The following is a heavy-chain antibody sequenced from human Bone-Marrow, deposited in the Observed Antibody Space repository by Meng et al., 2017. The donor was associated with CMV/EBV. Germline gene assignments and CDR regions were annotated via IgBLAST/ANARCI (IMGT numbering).Heavy chain of an antibody. CDR1: GYTFTGYY. V-gene: IGHV1-2*02. CDR3: AREPPPLYSGSYDYFDY. D-gene: IGHD1-26*01. Sequence: ASVKVSCKASGYTFTGYYMHWVRQAPGQGLEWMGCINPNSGGTNYAQKFQGRVTMTRDTSISTAYMELSRLRSDDTAVYYCAREPPPLYSGSYDYFDYWGQGTLVTVSS. CDR2: INPNSGGT. J-gene: IGHJ4*02.